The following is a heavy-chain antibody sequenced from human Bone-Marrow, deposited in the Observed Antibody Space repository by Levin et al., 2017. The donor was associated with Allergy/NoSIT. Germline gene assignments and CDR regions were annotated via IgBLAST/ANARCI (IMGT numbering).Heavy chain of an antibody. CDR3: ARVRYCGRCRGIRMYYYGSGSYFYFQH. V-gene: IGHV4-31*03. CDR2: IYYSGST. Sequence: PSETLSLTCTVSGGSISSGGYYWSWIRQHPGKGLEWIGYIYYSGSTYYNPSLKSRVTISVDTSKNQFSLKLSSVTAADTAVYYCARVRYCGRCRGIRMYYYGSGSYFYFQHWGQGTLVTVSS. D-gene: IGHD3-10*01. CDR1: GGSISSGGYY. J-gene: IGHJ1*01.